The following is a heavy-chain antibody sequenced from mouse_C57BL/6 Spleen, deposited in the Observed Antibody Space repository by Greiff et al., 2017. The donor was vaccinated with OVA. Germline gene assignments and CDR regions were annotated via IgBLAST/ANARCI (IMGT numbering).Heavy chain of an antibody. CDR2: IYPGSGST. V-gene: IGHV1-55*01. D-gene: IGHD1-1*01. J-gene: IGHJ4*01. CDR3: ARSGTTVVGGLDAMDY. Sequence: VQLQQSGAELVKPGSSVKMSCKASGYTYTRHWITWVKQRPGQGLEWSGDIYPGSGSTNYNEKFKSKATLTVDTSSSTAYMQLSSLTSEDSAVYYCARSGTTVVGGLDAMDYWGQGTSVTVSS. CDR1: GYTYTRHW.